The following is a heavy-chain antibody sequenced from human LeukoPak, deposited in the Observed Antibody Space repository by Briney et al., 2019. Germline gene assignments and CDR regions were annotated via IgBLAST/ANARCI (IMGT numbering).Heavy chain of an antibody. Sequence: PSETLSLMCSVSGYLIRSGYFWGWIRPPPGKGLEWIAIVYHNGSAYYNPSLKSRASISVDTSSNQFSLTLTSVSVADTAVYHCARLSSWFVAFWGQGSQVTVSS. J-gene: IGHJ4*02. D-gene: IGHD6-13*01. CDR3: ARLSSWFVAF. CDR1: GYLIRSGYF. CDR2: VYHNGSA. V-gene: IGHV4-38-2*02.